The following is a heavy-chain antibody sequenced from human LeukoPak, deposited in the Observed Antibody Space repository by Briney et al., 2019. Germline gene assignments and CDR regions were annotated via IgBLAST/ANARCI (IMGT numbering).Heavy chain of an antibody. V-gene: IGHV3-7*03. CDR1: GFTFSNYW. J-gene: IGHJ4*02. Sequence: PGGSLRLSCTASGFTFSNYWMSWVRQAPGKGLEWVANIKQDGSVQYYVDSVKGRFTISRDNAKNPLYLQMNSLRAEDTAVYYCARKWAVAGSSYFDYWGQGTLVTVSS. D-gene: IGHD6-19*01. CDR2: IKQDGSVQ. CDR3: ARKWAVAGSSYFDY.